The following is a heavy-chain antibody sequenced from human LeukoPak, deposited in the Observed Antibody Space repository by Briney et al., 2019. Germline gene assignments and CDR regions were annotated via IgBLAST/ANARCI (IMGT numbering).Heavy chain of an antibody. CDR2: IYYSGST. D-gene: IGHD4-17*01. Sequence: PSETLSLTCTVSGGSISSSSYYWGWIRQPPGKGLEWIGSIYYSGSTYYNPSLKSRVTISVDTSKNQFSLRLSSVTAADTAVYYCASQLGTTVTTPRYFAPRVPMDVWGKGTTVTISS. J-gene: IGHJ6*03. V-gene: IGHV4-39*01. CDR3: ASQLGTTVTTPRYFAPRVPMDV. CDR1: GGSISSSSYY.